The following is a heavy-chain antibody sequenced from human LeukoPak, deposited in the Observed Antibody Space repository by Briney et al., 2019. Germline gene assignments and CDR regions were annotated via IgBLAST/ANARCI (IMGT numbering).Heavy chain of an antibody. J-gene: IGHJ5*02. Sequence: SETLSLTCAVYGGSFSGYYWSWIRQPPGKGLEWIGGINHSGSTNYNPSLKSRVTISVDTSKNQFSLKLSSVTAADTAVYYCARHPRHQWRIYNWFDPWGQGTPVTVSP. D-gene: IGHD6-19*01. V-gene: IGHV4-34*01. CDR1: GGSFSGYY. CDR3: ARHPRHQWRIYNWFDP. CDR2: INHSGST.